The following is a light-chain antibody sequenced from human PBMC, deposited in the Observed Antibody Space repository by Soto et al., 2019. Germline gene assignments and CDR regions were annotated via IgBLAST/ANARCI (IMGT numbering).Light chain of an antibody. CDR1: SSDVGGYNY. CDR3: SSYAGSNIVV. J-gene: IGLJ2*01. CDR2: EVS. V-gene: IGLV2-8*01. Sequence: QSALTQPPSASGSPGQSVTISCTGTSSDVGGYNYVSWYQQHPGKAPKLMIYEVSKWPSGVPDRFSGSKSGNTASLTVSGLQAEDEAAYYCSSYAGSNIVVFGGGTKLTVL.